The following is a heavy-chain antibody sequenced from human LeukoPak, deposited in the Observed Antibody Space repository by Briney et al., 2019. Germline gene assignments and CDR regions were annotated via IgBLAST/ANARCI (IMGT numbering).Heavy chain of an antibody. CDR1: GFMFSSNW. Sequence: GGSLRLSCAASGFMFSSNWMSWVRLAPGKGLEWVANVKDDGTETYYVDSVKGRFTVSRDNAKNSLYLQMNSLRVEDTAVYYCAKEGRSLQSYWGQGTLVTVSS. V-gene: IGHV3-7*03. J-gene: IGHJ4*02. CDR3: AKEGRSLQSY. CDR2: VKDDGTET. D-gene: IGHD5-24*01.